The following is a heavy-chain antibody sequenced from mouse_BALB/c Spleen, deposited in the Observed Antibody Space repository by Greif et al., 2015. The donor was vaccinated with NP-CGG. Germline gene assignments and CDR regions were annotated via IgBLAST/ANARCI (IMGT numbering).Heavy chain of an antibody. CDR3: ARSGTYYFDY. D-gene: IGHD4-1*01. CDR1: GYAFTSYW. J-gene: IGHJ2*01. CDR2: INPSTGYT. V-gene: IGHV1-7*01. Sequence: QVQLKESGAELAKPGASVKMSSKASGYAFTSYWMHWVKQRPGQGLEWIGYINPSTGYTEYNQKFKDKATLTADKSSSTAYMQLSSLTSEDSAVYYCARSGTYYFDYWGQGTTLTVSS.